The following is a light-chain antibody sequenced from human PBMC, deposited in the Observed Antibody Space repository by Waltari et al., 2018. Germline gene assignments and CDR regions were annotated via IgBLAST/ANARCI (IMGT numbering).Light chain of an antibody. Sequence: QSALTQPPSASGSPGQSVTISCTGTSRDVGGYNYGPWYQQHPGKAPKLMIYEVSKRPSGVPDRFSGSKSGNTASLTVSGLQAEDEADYYCSSYAGSNNVVFGGGTKLTVL. CDR1: SRDVGGYNY. CDR2: EVS. V-gene: IGLV2-8*01. CDR3: SSYAGSNNVV. J-gene: IGLJ2*01.